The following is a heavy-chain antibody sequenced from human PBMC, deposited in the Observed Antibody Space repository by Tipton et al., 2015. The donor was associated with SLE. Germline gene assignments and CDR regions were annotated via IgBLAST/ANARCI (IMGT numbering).Heavy chain of an antibody. D-gene: IGHD3-10*01. CDR2: ISGSGGST. J-gene: IGHJ4*02. CDR3: VNPGPGGDFDY. CDR1: GFTFSSYA. V-gene: IGHV3-23*01. Sequence: SLRLSCAASGFTFSSYAMSWVRQAPGKGLEWVSAISGSGGSTYYADSVRGRFTISRDNSKNTLYLQMNSLRAEDTAVYYCVNPGPGGDFDYWGQGTLVTVSS.